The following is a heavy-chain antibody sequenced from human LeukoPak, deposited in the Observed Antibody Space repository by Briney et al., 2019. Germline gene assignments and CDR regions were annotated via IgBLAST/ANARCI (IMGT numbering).Heavy chain of an antibody. CDR3: AREKGSNWYFDL. CDR1: GFTSSSYW. V-gene: IGHV3-7*01. Sequence: PGGSLRLSCAASGFTSSSYWMSWVRQAPGKGLEWVANIKQDGSEKYYVDSVKGRFTISRDNAKNSLYLQMNSLRAEDTAVYYCAREKGSNWYFDLWGRGTLVTVSS. CDR2: IKQDGSEK. D-gene: IGHD3/OR15-3a*01. J-gene: IGHJ2*01.